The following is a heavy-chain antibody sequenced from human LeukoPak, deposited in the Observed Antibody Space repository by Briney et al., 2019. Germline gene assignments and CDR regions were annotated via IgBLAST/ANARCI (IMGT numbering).Heavy chain of an antibody. J-gene: IGHJ5*02. CDR2: IYHSGSA. Sequence: PSETLSLNCAVSGYSISSGYQWAWIRQPPGKTLEWIGSIYHSGSAHYNPSLKSRVTISVDRSNNQFSLRLSSVTAADTAVYYCARDPRWLTPDCTSTSCYENYFDPWGQGTLVTVSS. V-gene: IGHV4-38-2*02. CDR3: ARDPRWLTPDCTSTSCYENYFDP. CDR1: GYSISSGYQ. D-gene: IGHD2-2*01.